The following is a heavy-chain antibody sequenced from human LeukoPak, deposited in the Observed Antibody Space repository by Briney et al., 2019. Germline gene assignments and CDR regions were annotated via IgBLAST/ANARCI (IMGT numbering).Heavy chain of an antibody. D-gene: IGHD3-22*01. J-gene: IGHJ4*02. CDR2: IYYSGST. Sequence: SETLSLTCTVSGGSISSYYWSWIRQPPGKGLEWIGYIYYSGSTNYNPSLKSRVTISVDTSKNQFSLKLSSVTAADTAVYYCARHHNHYDSSGYYSNPIDYWGQGTLVTVSS. V-gene: IGHV4-59*08. CDR3: ARHHNHYDSSGYYSNPIDY. CDR1: GGSISSYY.